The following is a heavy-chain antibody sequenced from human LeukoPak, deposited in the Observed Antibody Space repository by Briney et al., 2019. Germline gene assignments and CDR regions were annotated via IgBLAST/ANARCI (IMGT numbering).Heavy chain of an antibody. CDR1: GGSISSYY. CDR2: IYTSGST. Sequence: PSETLSLTCTVSGGSISSYYWNWIRQPAGKGLEWIGRIYTSGSTHYNPSLKSRVTMSVDMSKNQFSLKLSSVTAADTAVYYCAKDKNDFGSSDYWTGRFFDLWGRGALVTVAS. J-gene: IGHJ2*01. V-gene: IGHV4-4*07. CDR3: AKDKNDFGSSDYWTGRFFDL. D-gene: IGHD3-22*01.